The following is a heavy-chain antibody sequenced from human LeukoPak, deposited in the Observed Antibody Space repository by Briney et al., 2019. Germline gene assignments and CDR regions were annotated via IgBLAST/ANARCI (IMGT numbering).Heavy chain of an antibody. CDR2: ISNDGGGT. CDR3: AKGNSGYFADL. D-gene: IGHD3-22*01. Sequence: PGGSLRLSCSASGFIFINYGLMWVRLAPGKGLEWVSAISNDGGGTTYADFVKGRFTISRDNSKNTLSLQMNSLRPEDTALYYCAKGNSGYFADLWGQGTVVTVSS. J-gene: IGHJ5*02. CDR1: GFIFINYG. V-gene: IGHV3-23*01.